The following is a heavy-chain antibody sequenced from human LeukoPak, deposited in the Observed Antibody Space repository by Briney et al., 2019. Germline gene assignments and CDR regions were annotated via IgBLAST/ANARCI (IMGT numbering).Heavy chain of an antibody. V-gene: IGHV4-59*01. CDR1: GGSISSYY. Sequence: SETLSLTCNVSGGSISSYYWSWIRQPPGKGLEWIGDVYYSGNSNYNPSLKSRVTISADASKNEFSLKLSPVTAADTAVYYCATRSTGVAATFDSGGQGALVTVPS. CDR2: VYYSGNS. CDR3: ATRSTGVAATFDS. J-gene: IGHJ4*02. D-gene: IGHD2-15*01.